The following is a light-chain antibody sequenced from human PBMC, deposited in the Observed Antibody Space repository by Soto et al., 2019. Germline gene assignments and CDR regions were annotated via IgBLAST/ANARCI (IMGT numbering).Light chain of an antibody. Sequence: EIVLTQSPGTLSLSPGERATLSCRASQSVSSSYLAWYQQKPGQAPRLLIYGASNRATGIPDRFSGSGSGTDFTLTITRLEPEESAVYFCQQYTGPPTTFGQGTRLEIK. CDR3: QQYTGPPTT. CDR2: GAS. V-gene: IGKV3-20*01. CDR1: QSVSSSY. J-gene: IGKJ5*01.